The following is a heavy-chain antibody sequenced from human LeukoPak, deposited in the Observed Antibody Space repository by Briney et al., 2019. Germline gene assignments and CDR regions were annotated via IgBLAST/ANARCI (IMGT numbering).Heavy chain of an antibody. V-gene: IGHV3-48*03. CDR3: ARYIYGLDY. J-gene: IGHJ4*02. D-gene: IGHD5-18*01. CDR2: IGRSGSPI. Sequence: GGSLRLSCAASGFTFSSYEMNWVRQAPGKGLEWVSYIGRSGSPIYYADSVKGRFTMSRDNAKNSLYLQMNSLRAEDTAVYYCARYIYGLDYWGQGNVVTVSS. CDR1: GFTFSSYE.